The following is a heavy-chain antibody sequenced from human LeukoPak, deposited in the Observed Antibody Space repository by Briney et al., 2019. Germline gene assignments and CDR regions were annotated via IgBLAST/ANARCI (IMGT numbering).Heavy chain of an antibody. J-gene: IGHJ5*02. CDR3: ARDPRLNWFDH. CDR2: IYHSGST. CDR1: GYSLSSGYY. Sequence: SETLSLTCAVSGYSLSSGYYWGWIRQPPGKGLDWIGSIYHSGSTYYNPSHKSRVTISVDTSKNQFSPKLSSMTAADTAVYYCARDPRLNWFDHWGQGALVTVSS. V-gene: IGHV4-38-2*02.